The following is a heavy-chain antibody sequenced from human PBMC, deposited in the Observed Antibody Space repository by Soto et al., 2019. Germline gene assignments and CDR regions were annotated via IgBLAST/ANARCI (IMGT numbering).Heavy chain of an antibody. CDR3: ARNRRETGDFDY. CDR2: MNPYNGDT. CDR1: GYTFTTYD. V-gene: IGHV1-8*02. Sequence: QVQLVQSGPEVKKPGASVKVSCKASGYTFTTYDVNWMRQATGQGPEWLGWMNPYNGDTGYAQKFQGRVTLTRDTSMNTAYLELSSLTYEDTAVYYCARNRRETGDFDYWGQGTLVTVSS. D-gene: IGHD7-27*01. J-gene: IGHJ4*02.